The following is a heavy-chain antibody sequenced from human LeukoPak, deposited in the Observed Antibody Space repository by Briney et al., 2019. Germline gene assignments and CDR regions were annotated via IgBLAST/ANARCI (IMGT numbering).Heavy chain of an antibody. CDR3: ARGYSYGLYYYYYYGMDV. J-gene: IGHJ6*02. CDR1: GFTFSSYA. CDR2: ISGGGDNT. Sequence: PGGSLRLSCAASGFTFSSYAMSWVRQAPGKGLEWVSTISGGGDNTYYADSVKGRFTISRDNSKNTLYFQMNSLRSEDTAVYYCARGYSYGLYYYYYYGMDVWGQGTTVTVSS. V-gene: IGHV3-23*01. D-gene: IGHD5-18*01.